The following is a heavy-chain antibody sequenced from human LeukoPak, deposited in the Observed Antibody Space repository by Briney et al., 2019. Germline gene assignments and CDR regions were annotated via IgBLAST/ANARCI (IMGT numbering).Heavy chain of an antibody. Sequence: ASVKVSCKASGYTFTGYYMHWVRQAPGQGLEWMGWINPNSGGTNYAQKFQGRVTMTRDTSTSTVYMELSSLRSEDTAVYYCARALYSYGDFDYWGQGTLVTVSS. D-gene: IGHD5-18*01. V-gene: IGHV1-2*02. J-gene: IGHJ4*02. CDR3: ARALYSYGDFDY. CDR2: INPNSGGT. CDR1: GYTFTGYY.